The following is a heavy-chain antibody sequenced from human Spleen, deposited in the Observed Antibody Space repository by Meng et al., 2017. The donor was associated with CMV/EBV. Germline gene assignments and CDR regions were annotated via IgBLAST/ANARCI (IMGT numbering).Heavy chain of an antibody. V-gene: IGHV1-2*02. J-gene: IGHJ4*02. D-gene: IGHD3-22*01. CDR3: ARALQLSSPNYYDSTGYYFDLDYFDY. Sequence: ASVKVSCKASGYSFTGYFIHWVRQAPGQGLEWMGWINPSNGVTNFVREFQGRVTMTRDTSFNSAYMELSSLRSDDTAVYYCARALQLSSPNYYDSTGYYFDLDYFDYWGQGTLVTVSS. CDR1: GYSFTGYF. CDR2: INPSNGVT.